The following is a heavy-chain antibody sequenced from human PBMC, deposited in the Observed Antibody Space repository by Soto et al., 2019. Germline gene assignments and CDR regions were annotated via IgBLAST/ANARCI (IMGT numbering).Heavy chain of an antibody. J-gene: IGHJ4*02. CDR3: ARDSGEMAPFDY. D-gene: IGHD3-16*01. Sequence: SETLSLTCTVSGGSISSYYWSWIRQPPGKGLEWIGYIYYSGSTNYNPSLKSRVTISVDTSKNQFSLKLSSVTAADTAVYYCARDSGEMAPFDYWGQGTLVTVSS. CDR1: GGSISSYY. CDR2: IYYSGST. V-gene: IGHV4-59*01.